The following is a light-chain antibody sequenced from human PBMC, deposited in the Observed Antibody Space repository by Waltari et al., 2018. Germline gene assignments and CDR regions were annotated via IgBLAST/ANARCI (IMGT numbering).Light chain of an antibody. V-gene: IGLV1-40*01. CDR1: SSNIAAGYD. CDR3: QSYDSSLSGYV. CDR2: GNS. Sequence: QSVLTQPPSVSGAQGQRVTISCTGSSSNIAAGYDVHWYQQLPGTAPKLLIYGNSNRPSGVPDRFSGSKSGTSASLAITGLQAEDEADYYCQSYDSSLSGYVFGTGTKVTVL. J-gene: IGLJ1*01.